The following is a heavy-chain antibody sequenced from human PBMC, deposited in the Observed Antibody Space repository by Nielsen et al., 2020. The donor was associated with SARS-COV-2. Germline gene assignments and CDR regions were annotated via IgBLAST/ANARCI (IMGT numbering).Heavy chain of an antibody. CDR3: ASLAAAGLDY. D-gene: IGHD6-13*01. CDR2: IRSETHSYGT. CDR1: GFSFSDSG. V-gene: IGHV3-73*01. J-gene: IGHJ4*02. Sequence: GESLKISCAGSGFSFSDSGIHWVRQASGKGLEWVGRIRSETHSYGTVYAASVRDRFSISRDDSKNTAYLQMNSLRAEDTAVYYCASLAAAGLDYWGQGTLVTVSS.